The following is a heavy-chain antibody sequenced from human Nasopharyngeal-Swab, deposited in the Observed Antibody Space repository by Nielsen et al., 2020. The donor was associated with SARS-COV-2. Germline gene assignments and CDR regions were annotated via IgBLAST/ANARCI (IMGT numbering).Heavy chain of an antibody. D-gene: IGHD3-22*01. CDR2: MNPNSGNT. V-gene: IGHV1-8*01. CDR3: ARVGITMIVVASDAFDI. CDR1: GYTFTSYD. Sequence: ASVKVSCKASGYTFTSYDINWVRQATGQGLEWMGWMNPNSGNTGYAQKFQGRVTMTRNTSISTAYMELSSLRSEDTAVYYCARVGITMIVVASDAFDIWGQGTMVTVS. J-gene: IGHJ3*02.